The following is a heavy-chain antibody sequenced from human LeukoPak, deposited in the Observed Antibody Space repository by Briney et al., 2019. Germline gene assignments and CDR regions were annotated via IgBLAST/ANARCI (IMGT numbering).Heavy chain of an antibody. CDR3: AKDSETYYMDV. Sequence: PGGSLRLSCAASGFTFSSYSMNWVRQAPGKGLEWVSSISSSSSYIYYADSLKGRFTISRDNAKKSVYLQMNSLRAEDTAVYYCAKDSETYYMDVWGKGTTVTISS. V-gene: IGHV3-21*01. CDR2: ISSSSSYI. J-gene: IGHJ6*03. CDR1: GFTFSSYS.